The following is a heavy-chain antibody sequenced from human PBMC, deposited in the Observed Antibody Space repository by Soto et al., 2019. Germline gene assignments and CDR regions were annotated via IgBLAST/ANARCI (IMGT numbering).Heavy chain of an antibody. CDR2: VNWNGGST. J-gene: IGHJ4*02. Sequence: EVQLVESGGGVLRPGGSLRHSCAASGFTFDDYGMSWARQAPGKGLEWVSGVNWNGGSTGYADSVKGRFTISRDNAKNSLYLQMNSLRAEDTAFYYCVRGASLNFDYWGQGTLVTVSS. CDR3: VRGASLNFDY. CDR1: GFTFDDYG. D-gene: IGHD1-26*01. V-gene: IGHV3-20*04.